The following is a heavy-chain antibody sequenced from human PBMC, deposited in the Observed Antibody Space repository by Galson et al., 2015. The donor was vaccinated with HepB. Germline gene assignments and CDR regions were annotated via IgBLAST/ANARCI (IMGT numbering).Heavy chain of an antibody. D-gene: IGHD6-19*01. J-gene: IGHJ4*02. CDR2: ISYDGSNK. Sequence: SLRLSCAASGFTFSSYAMHWARQAPGKGLEWVAVISYDGSNKYYADSVKGRFTISRDNSKNTLYLQMNSLRAEDTAVYYCARGTIAVAGRIDYWGQETLVTVSS. CDR1: GFTFSSYA. CDR3: ARGTIAVAGRIDY. V-gene: IGHV3-30*04.